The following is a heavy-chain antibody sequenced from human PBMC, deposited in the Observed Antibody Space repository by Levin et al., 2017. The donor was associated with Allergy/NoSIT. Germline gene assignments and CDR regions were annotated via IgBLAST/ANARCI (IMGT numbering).Heavy chain of an antibody. V-gene: IGHV3-74*01. Sequence: GGSLRLSCAASGFTFSSYWMHWVRQAPGKGLVWVSRINSDGSSTSYADSVKGRVTISRDNAKNTLYLQINSLRVEDTAVYYCAKGGGKVFDYWGQGTLVTVSS. CDR2: INSDGSST. CDR3: AKGGGKVFDY. J-gene: IGHJ4*02. D-gene: IGHD3-16*01. CDR1: GFTFSSYW.